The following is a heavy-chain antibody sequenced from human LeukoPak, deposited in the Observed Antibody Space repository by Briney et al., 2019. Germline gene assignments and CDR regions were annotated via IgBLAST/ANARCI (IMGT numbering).Heavy chain of an antibody. J-gene: IGHJ4*02. V-gene: IGHV1-2*02. D-gene: IGHD5-24*01. CDR1: GYSFVGYY. CDR2: MNPDTGGR. CDR3: ARDRVEMSTSLSFFDN. Sequence: GASVKVSCKASGYSFVGYYIHWIRQAPGQGLGWLGWMNPDTGGRKLAQKFQGRVTLTRDTSINTAYMELNSLQSDDTAVYFCARDRVEMSTSLSFFDNWGQGSLITVSS.